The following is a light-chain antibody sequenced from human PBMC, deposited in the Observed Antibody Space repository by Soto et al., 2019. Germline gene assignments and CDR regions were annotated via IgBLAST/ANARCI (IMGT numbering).Light chain of an antibody. V-gene: IGKV3-11*01. CDR2: DAS. CDR3: QQRSSWPLT. J-gene: IGKJ5*01. CDR1: QSVRSS. Sequence: EIVLTQSPDTLSLSPGESATLSCWASQSVRSSLAWYQQKPSQSPRLLIYDASNRATGIPARFSGSGSGTDFTLTISSLEPEDFAVYYCQQRSSWPLTFGQGTRVEIK.